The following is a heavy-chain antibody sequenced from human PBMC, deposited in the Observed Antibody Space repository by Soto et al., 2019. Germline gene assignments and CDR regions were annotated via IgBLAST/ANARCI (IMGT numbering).Heavy chain of an antibody. J-gene: IGHJ4*02. CDR2: ISYDGSNK. CDR1: GFTFSSYA. CDR3: ARTRAPDY. Sequence: GGSLILSCAASGFTFSSYAMHWVRQAPGKGLEWVAVISYDGSNKYYADSVKGRFTISRDNSKNTLYLQMNSLRAEDTAVYYCARTRAPDYWGQGTLVTVSS. V-gene: IGHV3-30-3*01.